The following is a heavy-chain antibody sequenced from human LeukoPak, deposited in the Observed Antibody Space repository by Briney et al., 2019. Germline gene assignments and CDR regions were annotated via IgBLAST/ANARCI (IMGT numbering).Heavy chain of an antibody. D-gene: IGHD2-2*02. V-gene: IGHV1-69*05. Sequence: ASVKVSCKASGGTFSSYAISWVRQAPGQGLEWMGGIIPIFGTANYAQKFQGRVTITTDESTSTAYMELSSLRSEDTAVYYCARVIRMGCSSTSCYMAPYWFAPWGQGTLVTVSS. CDR1: GGTFSSYA. CDR3: ARVIRMGCSSTSCYMAPYWFAP. CDR2: IIPIFGTA. J-gene: IGHJ5*02.